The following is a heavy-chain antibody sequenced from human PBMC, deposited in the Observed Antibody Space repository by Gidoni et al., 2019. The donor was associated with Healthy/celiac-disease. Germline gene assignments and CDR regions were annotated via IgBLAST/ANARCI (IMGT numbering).Heavy chain of an antibody. D-gene: IGHD4-17*01. J-gene: IGHJ4*02. Sequence: DVQLVESGGGLVQPGGALSLSCAASGFTFSNYWMHWVRPAPGKGLVWVSRITSDGSTTIYAASVKGRFAISRDTAKNTLYLQMNSLRAEDTAVYYCAREAYGDYLFDYWGQGTLVTVSS. CDR3: AREAYGDYLFDY. V-gene: IGHV3-74*01. CDR1: GFTFSNYW. CDR2: ITSDGSTT.